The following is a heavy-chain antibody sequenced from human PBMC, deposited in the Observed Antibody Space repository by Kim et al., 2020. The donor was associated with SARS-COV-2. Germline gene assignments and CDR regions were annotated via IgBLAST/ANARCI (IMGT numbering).Heavy chain of an antibody. CDR2: ISGSGGST. CDR3: AKWGTGWELLPADY. Sequence: GGSLRLSCAASGFTFSSYAMSWVRQAPGKGLEWVSAISGSGGSTYYADSVKGRFTISRDNSKNTLYLQMNSLRAEDTAVYYCAKWGTGWELLPADYWGQGTLVTVSS. V-gene: IGHV3-23*01. D-gene: IGHD1-26*01. CDR1: GFTFSSYA. J-gene: IGHJ4*02.